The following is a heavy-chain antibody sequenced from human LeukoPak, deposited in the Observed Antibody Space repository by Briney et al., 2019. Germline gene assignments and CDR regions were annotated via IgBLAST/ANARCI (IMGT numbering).Heavy chain of an antibody. V-gene: IGHV4-4*02. CDR2: IYHSGST. J-gene: IGHJ5*02. Sequence: PSETLSLTCAVSGGSISSSNWWSWVRQPPGKGLEWIGEIYHSGSTNYNPSLKSRVTISVDTSKNQFSLKLSSVTAADTAVYYCARVGCSSTSCYIFDPWGQGTLVTVSS. CDR1: GGSISSSNW. D-gene: IGHD2-2*02. CDR3: ARVGCSSTSCYIFDP.